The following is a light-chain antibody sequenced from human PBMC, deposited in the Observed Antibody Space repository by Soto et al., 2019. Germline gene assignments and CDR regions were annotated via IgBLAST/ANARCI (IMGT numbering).Light chain of an antibody. CDR2: LKSDGSH. CDR3: HTCLTGVI. J-gene: IGLJ2*01. Sequence: QLVLTQPPSVSASLGASVKLTCTLSSGHSSYAIAWHQQQPERGPRFLMKLKSDGSHSKGDGIPDRFSGSSSGAERYLTISRLQSEDEADYYCHTCLTGVIFGGGTKLTVL. CDR1: SGHSSYA. V-gene: IGLV4-69*01.